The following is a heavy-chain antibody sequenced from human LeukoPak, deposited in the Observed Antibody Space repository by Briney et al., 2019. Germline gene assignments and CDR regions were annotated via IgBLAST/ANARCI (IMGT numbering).Heavy chain of an antibody. CDR3: ARALRGYSYVLDY. Sequence: PGGSLRLSCAASGFTFSSYSMNWVRQAPGKGLEWVSVIYSDRSTYYADSVKGRFTISRDNSKNTLFLQMNSLRAEDTAVYYCARALRGYSYVLDYWGQGTLVTVSS. J-gene: IGHJ4*02. D-gene: IGHD5-18*01. CDR1: GFTFSSYS. V-gene: IGHV3-66*01. CDR2: IYSDRST.